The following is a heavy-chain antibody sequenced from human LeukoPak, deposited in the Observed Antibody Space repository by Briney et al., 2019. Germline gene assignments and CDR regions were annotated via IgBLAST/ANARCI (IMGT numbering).Heavy chain of an antibody. Sequence: GGSLRLSCAASGFTFSSYGMHWVRQAPGKGLEWVAFIRYDGSNKYYADSVKGRFTISRDNAKNSLYLQMNSLRAEDTALYYCAKDNWYYYGSGSKNWFDPWGQGTLVTVSS. J-gene: IGHJ5*02. CDR2: IRYDGSNK. D-gene: IGHD3-10*01. CDR1: GFTFSSYG. CDR3: AKDNWYYYGSGSKNWFDP. V-gene: IGHV3-30*02.